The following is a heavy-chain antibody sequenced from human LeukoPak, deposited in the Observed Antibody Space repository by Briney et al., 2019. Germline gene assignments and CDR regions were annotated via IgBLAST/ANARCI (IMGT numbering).Heavy chain of an antibody. CDR3: ARDLAGFSSGWYLGYYYYMDV. J-gene: IGHJ6*03. Sequence: AASVKVSCEASGYTFTSYGISWVRQAPGQGLEWMGWISAYNGNTNYAQKLQGRVTMTTDTSTSTAYMELRSLRSDDTAVYYCARDLAGFSSGWYLGYYYYMDVWGKGTTVTVSS. V-gene: IGHV1-18*01. CDR1: GYTFTSYG. CDR2: ISAYNGNT. D-gene: IGHD6-19*01.